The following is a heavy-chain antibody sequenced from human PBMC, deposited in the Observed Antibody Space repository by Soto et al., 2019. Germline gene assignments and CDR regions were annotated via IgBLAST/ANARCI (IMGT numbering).Heavy chain of an antibody. CDR3: ARDIGGPDYYDSSGYVFDY. Sequence: SETLSLTCTVSGGSISSYYWSWIRQPAGKGLEWIGRIYTSGSTNYNPSLKSRVTMSVDTSKNQFSLKLSSLTAADTAVYYCARDIGGPDYYDSSGYVFDYWGQGTLVTVSS. CDR1: GGSISSYY. V-gene: IGHV4-4*07. CDR2: IYTSGST. D-gene: IGHD3-22*01. J-gene: IGHJ4*02.